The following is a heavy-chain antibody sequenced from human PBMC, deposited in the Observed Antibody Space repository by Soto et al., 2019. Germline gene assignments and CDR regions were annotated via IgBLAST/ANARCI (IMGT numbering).Heavy chain of an antibody. CDR2: IYYSGST. CDR1: GGSISSGGYY. Sequence: SETLSLTCTVSGGSISSGGYYWSWIRQHPGKGLEWIGYIYYSGSTYYNPSLKSRVTIFLDTSKNQFSLKLSSVIAADTAVYYCARVGGINWFDPWGQGTLVTVSS. V-gene: IGHV4-31*03. J-gene: IGHJ5*02. D-gene: IGHD3-16*01. CDR3: ARVGGINWFDP.